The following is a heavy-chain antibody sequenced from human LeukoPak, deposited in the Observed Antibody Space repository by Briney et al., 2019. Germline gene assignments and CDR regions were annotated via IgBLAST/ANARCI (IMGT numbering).Heavy chain of an antibody. CDR1: DDSISDYY. Sequence: SETLSLTCTVSDDSISDYYWSWIRQPPGKGLEWIGYIYYSGSTNYNPSLKSRVTISVDTSKNQFSLKLSSVTAADTAVYYCARQPLDSSGWPFDYWGQGTLVTVSS. D-gene: IGHD6-19*01. V-gene: IGHV4-59*08. CDR2: IYYSGST. CDR3: ARQPLDSSGWPFDY. J-gene: IGHJ4*02.